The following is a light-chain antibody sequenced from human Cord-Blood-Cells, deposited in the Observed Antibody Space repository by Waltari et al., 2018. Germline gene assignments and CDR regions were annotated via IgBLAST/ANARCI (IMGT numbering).Light chain of an antibody. CDR1: TRDVGGQKY. V-gene: IGLV2-14*01. CDR2: DVS. CDR3: SSYTSSSTLV. J-gene: IGLJ1*01. Sequence: QAPVTHPASVSGSPGQALTISCTETTRDVGGQKYVCWYQQHPGKAPKLMIYDVSNRPSWVSNRFSGSKSGNTASLTISGLQAEDEADYYCSSYTSSSTLVFGTGTKVTVL.